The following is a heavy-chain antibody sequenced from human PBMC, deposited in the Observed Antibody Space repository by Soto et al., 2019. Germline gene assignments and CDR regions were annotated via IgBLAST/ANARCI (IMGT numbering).Heavy chain of an antibody. CDR1: GFTFSSHA. CDR2: ISYDGSNK. D-gene: IGHD1-1*01. CDR3: ARGVAVGGTTGQPDY. Sequence: QVQLVESGGGVVQPGRSLRLSCAASGFTFSSHAMHWVRQAPGEGLEWVAVISYDGSNKYYADSVKGRFTISRDNARKTLYLQMNSLRAEDTAVYYCARGVAVGGTTGQPDYWGQGTLVTVSS. V-gene: IGHV3-30-3*01. J-gene: IGHJ4*02.